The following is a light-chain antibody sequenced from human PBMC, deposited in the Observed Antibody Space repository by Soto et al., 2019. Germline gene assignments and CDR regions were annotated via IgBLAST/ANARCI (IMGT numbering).Light chain of an antibody. V-gene: IGLV1-47*01. CDR1: SSNIGRNY. Sequence: QSVLTQPPSASGTPGQRVTISCSGSSSNIGRNYVYWYQQVPGTAPKLLIYNDNRRPSGVPDRFSGSRSGTSASLAISGLRSEEEADYYCAAWDDSLSGSWVFGGGTKRTVL. J-gene: IGLJ3*02. CDR2: NDN. CDR3: AAWDDSLSGSWV.